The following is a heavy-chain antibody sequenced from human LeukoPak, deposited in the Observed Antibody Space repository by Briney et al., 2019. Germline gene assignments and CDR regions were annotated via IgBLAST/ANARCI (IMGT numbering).Heavy chain of an antibody. V-gene: IGHV3-7*01. CDR2: INYDASEE. CDR3: ARITTNGYFEY. J-gene: IGHJ4*02. Sequence: GGSLRLPCAASGFTFSSFWMGWVRQAPGKGLEWVASINYDASEEHHVDSVKGRFTVSRDNAKNSLYLQMTSLRAEDTAVYFCARITTNGYFEYWGQGTLVTVSS. D-gene: IGHD1-1*01. CDR1: GFTFSSFW.